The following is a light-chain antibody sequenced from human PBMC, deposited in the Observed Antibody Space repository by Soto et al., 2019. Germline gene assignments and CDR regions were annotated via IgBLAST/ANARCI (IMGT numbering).Light chain of an antibody. CDR2: DAS. J-gene: IGKJ4*02. CDR3: QQYETFSGT. CDR1: QSVSGW. V-gene: IGKV1-5*01. Sequence: DIQMTQSPSTLSASVGDTVTVTCRASQSVSGWLAWYQQKPGEAPKLLIYDASALPHGVPSRFSGSGSGTKFTLTIASLQPDDFATYYCQQYETFSGTFGAGTKVEI.